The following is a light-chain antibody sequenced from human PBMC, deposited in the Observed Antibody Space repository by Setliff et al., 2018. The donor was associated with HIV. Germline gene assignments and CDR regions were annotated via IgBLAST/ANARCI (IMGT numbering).Light chain of an antibody. Sequence: QSVLAQPASVSGSPGQSITISCTGSSSDVGGYKYVSWYQQHPGKAPKLIIYDVTNRPSGVSNSFSGSKSGNTASLTISGLQAEDEADFYCCSYAGSSAPVVFGGGTKGTVL. CDR3: CSYAGSSAPVV. V-gene: IGLV2-14*01. CDR1: SSDVGGYKY. J-gene: IGLJ3*02. CDR2: DVT.